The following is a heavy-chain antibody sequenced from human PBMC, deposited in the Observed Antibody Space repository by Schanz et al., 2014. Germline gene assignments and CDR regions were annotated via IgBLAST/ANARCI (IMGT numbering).Heavy chain of an antibody. CDR3: ARDPGGTKTHGL. J-gene: IGHJ4*02. CDR1: GFSVSNNY. Sequence: EVQLVESGGGLIQPGGSLRLSCAVSGFSVSNNYMSWVRQAPGKGLECVSVIYSGGITKYVDSVKGRFIISRDYSKNTVYLQMNSLRAEDTAVYYCARDPGGTKTHGLWGQGTLVTVSS. CDR2: IYSGGIT. D-gene: IGHD2-15*01. V-gene: IGHV3-53*01.